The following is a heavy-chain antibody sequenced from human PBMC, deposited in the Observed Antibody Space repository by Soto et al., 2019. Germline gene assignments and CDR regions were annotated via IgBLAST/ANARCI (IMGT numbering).Heavy chain of an antibody. V-gene: IGHV1-69*12. CDR2: IIPIFGTA. CDR1: GGTFSSYA. J-gene: IGHJ6*02. D-gene: IGHD4-17*01. Sequence: QVQLVQSGAEVKKPGSSVKVSCKASGGTFSSYAISWVRQAPGQGLEWMGGIIPIFGTANYAQKFQGRVTITADEPTSTAYMELSSLRSEDTAVDYCAREGYGDYGYYYYGMDVWGQGTTVTVSS. CDR3: AREGYGDYGYYYYGMDV.